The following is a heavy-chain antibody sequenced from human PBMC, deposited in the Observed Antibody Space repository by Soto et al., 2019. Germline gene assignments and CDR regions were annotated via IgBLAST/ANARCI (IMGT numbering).Heavy chain of an antibody. CDR1: GFPFTTYG. CDR2: ISYDGSNK. D-gene: IGHD3-10*01. J-gene: IGHJ4*02. V-gene: IGHV3-30*03. Sequence: QVQLVESGGGVVQPGTSLRLSCAASGFPFTTYGMHWVREAPTKRLDWVAVISYDGSNKYYADSVRGRFTISRDNSKNTLFLQMNSLRPEDTALYYCVGGQYYFDYRGQGTLVTVSS. CDR3: VGGQYYFDY.